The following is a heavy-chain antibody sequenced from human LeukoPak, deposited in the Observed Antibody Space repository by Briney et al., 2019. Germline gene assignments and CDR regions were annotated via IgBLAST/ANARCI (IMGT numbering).Heavy chain of an antibody. Sequence: ASVKVSCKASGYIFTGYYMHWVRQAPGQGLEWMGWINPNSGGTNYAQKFQGRVTMTRDTSISTAYMELSRLRSDDTAVYYCARDRPTAYCSGGSCYDNWFDPWGQGTLVTVSS. CDR1: GYIFTGYY. CDR2: INPNSGGT. CDR3: ARDRPTAYCSGGSCYDNWFDP. V-gene: IGHV1-2*02. J-gene: IGHJ5*02. D-gene: IGHD2-15*01.